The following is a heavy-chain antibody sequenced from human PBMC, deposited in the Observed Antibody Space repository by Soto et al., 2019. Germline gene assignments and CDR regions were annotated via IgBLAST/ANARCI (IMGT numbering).Heavy chain of an antibody. CDR1: RYTFSGFY. CDR3: ASAAVTGTAGLDF. D-gene: IGHD6-19*01. J-gene: IGHJ4*02. V-gene: IGHV1-2*02. Sequence: ASVKVSFKASRYTFSGFYMHWVRQAPGQGLEWMGWINPNSGGTKSAEKFQGRVTMTRDTSISTAYMELSRLTSDDTAVYYCASAAVTGTAGLDFWGQGTQVTVSS. CDR2: INPNSGGT.